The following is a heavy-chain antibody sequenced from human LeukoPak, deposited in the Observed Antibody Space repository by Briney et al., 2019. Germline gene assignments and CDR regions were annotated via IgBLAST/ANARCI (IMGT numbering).Heavy chain of an antibody. Sequence: PSETLSLTCTVSGGSISSGSYYWAWIRQPPGKGLEWIGSLYSRGSTYYNPSLKSRVTISVDTSKNQFSLKLSSVTAADTAVYYCARESTNFDYWGQGILVTVSS. CDR1: GGSISSGSYY. CDR3: ARESTNFDY. J-gene: IGHJ4*02. V-gene: IGHV4-39*07. CDR2: LYSRGST.